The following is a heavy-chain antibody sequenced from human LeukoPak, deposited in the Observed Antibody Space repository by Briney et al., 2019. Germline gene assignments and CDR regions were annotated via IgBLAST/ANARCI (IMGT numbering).Heavy chain of an antibody. CDR1: GFTFSSYW. V-gene: IGHV3-7*03. J-gene: IGHJ4*02. CDR3: ARDTGFSYYFDY. Sequence: GGSLRLSCAASGFTFSSYWMNWARQAPGKGLEWVASISHNGNVNYYVDSVKGRFTISRDNAKNSLYLQMSNLRAEDTAVYYCARDTGFSYYFDYWGQGTLVTVSS. CDR2: ISHNGNVN. D-gene: IGHD2-15*01.